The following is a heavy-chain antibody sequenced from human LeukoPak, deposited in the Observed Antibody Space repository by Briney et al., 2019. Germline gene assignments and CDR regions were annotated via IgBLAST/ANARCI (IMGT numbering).Heavy chain of an antibody. CDR1: GGSISSYY. J-gene: IGHJ4*02. CDR3: AKDLSGYDPGGY. D-gene: IGHD5-12*01. Sequence: SETLSLTCTVSGGSISSYYWSWIRQPPGKGLEWIGYIYYSGSTNYNPSLKSRVTISVDTSKNQFSLKLSSVTAADTAVYYCAKDLSGYDPGGYWGQGTLVTVSS. V-gene: IGHV4-59*12. CDR2: IYYSGST.